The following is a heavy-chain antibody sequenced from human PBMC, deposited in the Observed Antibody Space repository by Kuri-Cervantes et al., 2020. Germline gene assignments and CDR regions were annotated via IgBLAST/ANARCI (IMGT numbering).Heavy chain of an antibody. CDR3: ARERGYDYIWGSYRRCIFDY. J-gene: IGHJ4*02. V-gene: IGHV4-61*02. CDR1: GGSISSGNYY. D-gene: IGHD3-16*02. Sequence: SCTVSGGSISSGNYYWSWIRQPAGKGLEWIGRIYTSGSTNYNPSLKSRVTISVDTSKNQFSLKLSSVTAADTAVYYCARERGYDYIWGSYRRCIFDYWGQGTLVTVSS. CDR2: IYTSGST.